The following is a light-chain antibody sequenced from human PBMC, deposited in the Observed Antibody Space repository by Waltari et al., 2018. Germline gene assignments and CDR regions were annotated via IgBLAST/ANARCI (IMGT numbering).Light chain of an antibody. CDR1: QSISNY. CDR3: QQTYLNPPWT. J-gene: IGKJ1*01. CDR2: YAS. Sequence: DIQMAQSPSSLSASVGDGVTITCRASQSISNYLHWYQHKPGKAPKLLSSYASSLESGVPSRFSGSGSGTDFTLTISSLQPEDFATYYCQQTYLNPPWTFGQGTKVEIK. V-gene: IGKV1-39*01.